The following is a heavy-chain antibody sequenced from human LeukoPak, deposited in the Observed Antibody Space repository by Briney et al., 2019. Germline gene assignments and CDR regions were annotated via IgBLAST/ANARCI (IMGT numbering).Heavy chain of an antibody. Sequence: PGGSLRLSCAASGFTVSSNFMSWVRQAPGKGLEWVASIKQDGGEESYVDSVKGRFSISRDNAKNSLYLQMNSLRAEDTAVYYCAREDHSNYNYWGQGTLVTVSS. CDR2: IKQDGGEE. J-gene: IGHJ4*02. D-gene: IGHD4-11*01. CDR3: AREDHSNYNY. CDR1: GFTVSSNF. V-gene: IGHV3-7*01.